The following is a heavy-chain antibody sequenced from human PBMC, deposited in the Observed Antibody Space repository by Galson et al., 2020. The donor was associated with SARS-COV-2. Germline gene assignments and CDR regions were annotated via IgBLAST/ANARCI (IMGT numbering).Heavy chain of an antibody. CDR3: ARSGSGSYISRFDD. D-gene: IGHD1-26*01. J-gene: IGHJ4*02. Sequence: GGSLRLSCAASGFTFSSYAMHWVRQAPGKGLEWVAVISYDGSNKYYADSVKGRFTISRDNSKNTLYLQMNSLRAEDTAVYYCARSGSGSYISRFDDWGQGTLVTVSS. CDR1: GFTFSSYA. V-gene: IGHV3-30-3*01. CDR2: ISYDGSNK.